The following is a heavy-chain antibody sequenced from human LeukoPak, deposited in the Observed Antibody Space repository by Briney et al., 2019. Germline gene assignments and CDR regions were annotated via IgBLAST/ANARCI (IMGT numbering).Heavy chain of an antibody. CDR3: ARGRKNYSSSSGRFVY. CDR2: INHSGST. J-gene: IGHJ4*02. D-gene: IGHD6-6*01. V-gene: IGHV4-34*01. CDR1: GGSFSVYY. Sequence: SETLSLTCAVYGGSFSVYYWSWIRQPPGKGLEWIGEINHSGSTNYNPSLKSRVTISVDTSKNQFSLKLSSVTAADTAVYYCARGRKNYSSSSGRFVYWGQGTLVTVSS.